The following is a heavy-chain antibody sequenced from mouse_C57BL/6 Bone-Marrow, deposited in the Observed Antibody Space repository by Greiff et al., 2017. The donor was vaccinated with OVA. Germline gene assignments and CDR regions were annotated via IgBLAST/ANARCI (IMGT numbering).Heavy chain of an antibody. Sequence: EVQLKESGPGLVKPSQSLSLTCSVTGYSITSGYYWNWIRQFPGNKLEWMGYISYDGSNNYNPSLKNRISITRDTSKNQFFLKLNSVTTEDTATYYCARANYYGSSYPLYAMDYWGQGTSVTVSS. CDR3: ARANYYGSSYPLYAMDY. CDR2: ISYDGSN. D-gene: IGHD1-1*01. V-gene: IGHV3-6*01. CDR1: GYSITSGYY. J-gene: IGHJ4*01.